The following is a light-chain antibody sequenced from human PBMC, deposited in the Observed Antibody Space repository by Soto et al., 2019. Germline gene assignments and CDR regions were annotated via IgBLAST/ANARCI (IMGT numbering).Light chain of an antibody. CDR1: QSVSSSY. J-gene: IGKJ1*01. CDR3: QQYSNWPKT. CDR2: GAS. Sequence: EIVLSQSPCTLSLSPGERATLSCRASQSVSSSYLAWYQQKPGQAPRLLIYGASTRAAGVPARFSGSGSGTEFTLTISSLQSEDSAVYFCQQYSNWPKTFAQGTKVDIK. V-gene: IGKV3-15*01.